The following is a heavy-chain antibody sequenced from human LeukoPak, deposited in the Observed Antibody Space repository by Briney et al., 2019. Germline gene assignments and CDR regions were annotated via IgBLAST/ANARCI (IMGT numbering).Heavy chain of an antibody. J-gene: IGHJ3*02. Sequence: SVKVSCKASGGTFSSYAISWVRQAPGQGLEWMGGIIPIFGTANYAQKFQGRVTITTDESTSTAYMELSSLRSEDTAVYYCAGGKVPPGAFDIWGQGTMVTVSS. D-gene: IGHD3-16*01. CDR2: IIPIFGTA. CDR1: GGTFSSYA. V-gene: IGHV1-69*05. CDR3: AGGKVPPGAFDI.